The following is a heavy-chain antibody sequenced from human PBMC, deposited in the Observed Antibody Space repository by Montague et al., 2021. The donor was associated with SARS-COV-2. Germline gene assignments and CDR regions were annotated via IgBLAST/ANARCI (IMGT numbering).Heavy chain of an antibody. V-gene: IGHV3-49*04. CDR3: TSQPELEPKSQRDYYYLGMDV. J-gene: IGHJ6*02. CDR1: GFTFGESA. D-gene: IGHD1-1*01. Sequence: SLRLSCAASGFTFGESALNWVRRAPGKGLEWVGLIRSKLYGETKEYAASVKGRFTFSRDDSTGIAYLQMNSLKTEDTAVYYCTSQPELEPKSQRDYYYLGMDVWGQGTTVTVSS. CDR2: IRSKLYGETK.